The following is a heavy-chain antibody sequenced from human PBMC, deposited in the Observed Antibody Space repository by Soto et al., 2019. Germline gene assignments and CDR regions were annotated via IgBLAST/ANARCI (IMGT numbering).Heavy chain of an antibody. V-gene: IGHV3-23*01. J-gene: IGHJ4*02. D-gene: IGHD3-3*01. CDR3: AKASDFWRGYRDY. CDR2: ISGSGGTT. Sequence: EVQLLESGGGLVQPGGSLRLSCAASGFTFSSYAMSWVRQAPGKGLEWVSVISGSGGTTDYADSVKGRFTISRDNSKNTRYLQMNSLRAEDTAVYYCAKASDFWRGYRDYWGQGTLVTVSS. CDR1: GFTFSSYA.